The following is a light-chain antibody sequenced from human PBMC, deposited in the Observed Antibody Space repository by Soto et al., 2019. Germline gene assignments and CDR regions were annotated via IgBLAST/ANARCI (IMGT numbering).Light chain of an antibody. J-gene: IGLJ3*02. CDR2: EGI. V-gene: IGLV2-23*01. CDR3: CSYVGTWV. CDR1: GSDVGSYKL. Sequence: QSALTQPASVSGSLGQSITISCTGTGSDVGSYKLVSWYHQHPGKAPKLIIFEGINRPSGVSNRFSGSKSDNTASLTISGLQAEDEADYYCCSYVGTWVFGGGTKLTVL.